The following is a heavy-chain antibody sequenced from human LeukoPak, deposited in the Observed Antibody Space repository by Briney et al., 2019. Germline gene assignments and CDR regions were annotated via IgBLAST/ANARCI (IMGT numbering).Heavy chain of an antibody. V-gene: IGHV3-53*01. J-gene: IGHJ5*02. D-gene: IGHD3-10*01. CDR2: IYSGGRT. Sequence: GGSLRLSCAASGFTVSSNYMSWVRQAPGKGLEWVSVIYSGGRTYYVDSVKGRFTISRDNSKNTLYLQMNSLRAEDTAVYYCARNSGGSGSLAGDWFDPWGQGTLVTVSS. CDR1: GFTVSSNY. CDR3: ARNSGGSGSLAGDWFDP.